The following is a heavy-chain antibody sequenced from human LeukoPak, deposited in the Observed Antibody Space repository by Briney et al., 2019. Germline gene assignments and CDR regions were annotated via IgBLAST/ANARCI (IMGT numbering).Heavy chain of an antibody. CDR3: ARGRDY. CDR1: GGSFSGYY. V-gene: IGHV4-34*01. Sequence: ASETLSLTCAVYGGSFSGYYWSRIRRPPGKGLEWIGEINHSGSTNFNPSLKSRVTISVDTSKNQFSLKLSSVTAADTAVYYCARGRDYWGQGTLVTVSS. CDR2: INHSGST. J-gene: IGHJ4*02.